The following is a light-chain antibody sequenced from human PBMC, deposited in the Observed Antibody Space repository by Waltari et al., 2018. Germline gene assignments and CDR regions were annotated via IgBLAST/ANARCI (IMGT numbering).Light chain of an antibody. V-gene: IGKV1-33*01. Sequence: DIQMTQSPSSLSASVGDRVTITCQASQDIRKSLNWYQQKPGKAPKLPINDASNLQTGVPSRFSGSGSGTEFILTISSLQPEDIATYYCQQYVNFRLTFGGGTKVEIK. J-gene: IGKJ4*01. CDR3: QQYVNFRLT. CDR1: QDIRKS. CDR2: DAS.